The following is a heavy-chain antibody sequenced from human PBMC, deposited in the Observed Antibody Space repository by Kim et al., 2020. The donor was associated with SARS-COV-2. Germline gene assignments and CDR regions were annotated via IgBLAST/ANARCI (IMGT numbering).Heavy chain of an antibody. D-gene: IGHD3-3*01. Sequence: GRFTISRDNSKNTLYLQMNRLRAEDTAVYYCASGMTDFWSGYLTGTDFDYWGQGTLVTVSS. CDR3: ASGMTDFWSGYLTGTDFDY. V-gene: IGHV3-30*03. J-gene: IGHJ4*02.